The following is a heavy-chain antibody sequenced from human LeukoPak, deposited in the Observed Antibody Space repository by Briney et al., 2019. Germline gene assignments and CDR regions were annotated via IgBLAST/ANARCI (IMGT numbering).Heavy chain of an antibody. J-gene: IGHJ5*02. CDR2: INPNSGGT. V-gene: IGHV1-2*02. CDR3: ARVGRRITIFGVSKGAFDP. D-gene: IGHD3-3*01. Sequence: ASVKVSCKASGYTFTGYYMHWVRRAPGQGLEWMGWINPNSGGTNYAQKFQGRVTMTRDTSISTAYMELSRLRSDDTAVYYCARVGRRITIFGVSKGAFDPWGQGTLVTVSS. CDR1: GYTFTGYY.